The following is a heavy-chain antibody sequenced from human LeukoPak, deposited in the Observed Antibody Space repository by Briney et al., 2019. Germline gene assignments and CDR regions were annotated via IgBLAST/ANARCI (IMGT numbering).Heavy chain of an antibody. D-gene: IGHD6-13*01. CDR1: GGTFSSYA. CDR3: ARDGAWYSSSWQEGYYYYYMDV. CDR2: IIPIFGTA. V-gene: IGHV1-69*01. J-gene: IGHJ6*03. Sequence: SVKVSCKASGGTFSSYAISWVRQAPGQGLEWMGGIIPIFGTANYAQKFQGRVTITADESTSTAYMELSSLRSEDTAVYYCARDGAWYSSSWQEGYYYYYMDVWGKGTTVTVSS.